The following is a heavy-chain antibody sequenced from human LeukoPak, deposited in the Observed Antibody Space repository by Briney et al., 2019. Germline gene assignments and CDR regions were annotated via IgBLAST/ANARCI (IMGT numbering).Heavy chain of an antibody. Sequence: GGSLRHSCARPGLTLCRYEMHWVRQAPGKGLEWGAVLSYDGSKKYSADSVTGRFTISRDNSKTTLYLQMNSLIAQDAAVDDCAKDLGYSSGLYVFDYWGQGTLVTVSS. CDR3: AKDLGYSSGLYVFDY. CDR2: LSYDGSKK. CDR1: GLTLCRYE. D-gene: IGHD6-19*01. J-gene: IGHJ4*02. V-gene: IGHV3-30*18.